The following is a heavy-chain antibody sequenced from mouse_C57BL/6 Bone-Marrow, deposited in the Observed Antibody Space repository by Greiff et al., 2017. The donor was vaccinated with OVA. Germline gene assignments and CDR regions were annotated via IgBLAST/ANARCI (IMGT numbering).Heavy chain of an antibody. J-gene: IGHJ2*01. CDR1: GFTFSSYA. D-gene: IGHD1-3*01. V-gene: IGHV5-4*01. CDR2: ISDGGSYT. CDR3: ARDKSNYFDY. Sequence: EVQVVESGGGLVKPGGSLKLSCAASGFTFSSYAMSWVRQTPEKRLEWVATISDGGSYTYYPDNVKGRFTISRDNAKNNLYLQMSHLKSEDTAMYYCARDKSNYFDYWGQGTTLTVSS.